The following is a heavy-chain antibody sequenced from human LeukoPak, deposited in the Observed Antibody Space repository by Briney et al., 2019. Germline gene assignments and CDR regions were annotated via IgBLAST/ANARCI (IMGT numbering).Heavy chain of an antibody. V-gene: IGHV1-2*02. Sequence: ASVKVSCKASGYTFTNYYLHWVRQAPGQGLEWMGWLNPKTGVTDYAQKFQGRVTMSRDTSISTAYMELSRLRSDDTPLYVCATVRMTTVTKDVRHPCYIRGQGTMVTDSS. CDR2: LNPKTGVT. CDR3: ATVRMTTVTKDVRHPCYI. J-gene: IGHJ3*02. CDR1: GYTFTNYY. D-gene: IGHD4-17*01.